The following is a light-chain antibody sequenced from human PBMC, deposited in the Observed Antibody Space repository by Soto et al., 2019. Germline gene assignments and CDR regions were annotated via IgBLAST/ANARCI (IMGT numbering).Light chain of an antibody. Sequence: QSVLTQPACVSGSPGQSITISWTGPSSDVGAYNFVSWYQHHPGKAPKLILYEVTTHPSGVSSRFSGSKSGNTASLTISGLQADDEDNYYCRSYTSSKTPSVFGTGTQVXV. V-gene: IGLV2-14*01. CDR1: SSDVGAYNF. CDR2: EVT. CDR3: RSYTSSKTPSV. J-gene: IGLJ1*01.